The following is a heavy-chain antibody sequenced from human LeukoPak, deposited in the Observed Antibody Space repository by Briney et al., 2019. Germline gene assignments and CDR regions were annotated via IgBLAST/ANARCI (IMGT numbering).Heavy chain of an antibody. D-gene: IGHD3-3*01. CDR2: VDPEDGET. V-gene: IGHV1-69-2*01. J-gene: IGHJ4*02. CDR3: ARDFADYDFWSGYYTLDY. Sequence: ASVKVSCKVSGYTFTDYYMHWVQQAPGKGLEWMGLVDPEDGETIYAEKFQGRVTITADTSTDTAYMELRSLRSDDTAVYYCARDFADYDFWSGYYTLDYWGQGTLVTVSS. CDR1: GYTFTDYY.